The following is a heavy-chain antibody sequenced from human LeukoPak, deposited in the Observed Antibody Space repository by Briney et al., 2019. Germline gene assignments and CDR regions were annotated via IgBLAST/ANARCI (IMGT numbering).Heavy chain of an antibody. CDR2: INPVSGGI. D-gene: IGHD1-14*01. Sequence: ASVKVSCKASGSSFTAHYMHWVRQAPGQGPEWVGWINPVSGGIKSAQRFQGRVTLTRDTSISTVFMELSGLKVDDTAVYFCARGAVYGVPRVVTSTQYFHYMDVWGKGTTITVS. V-gene: IGHV1-2*02. CDR3: ARGAVYGVPRVVTSTQYFHYMDV. J-gene: IGHJ6*03. CDR1: GSSFTAHY.